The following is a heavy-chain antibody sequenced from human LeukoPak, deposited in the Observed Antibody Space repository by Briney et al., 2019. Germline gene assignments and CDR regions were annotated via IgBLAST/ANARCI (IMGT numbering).Heavy chain of an antibody. J-gene: IGHJ4*02. CDR3: AKVIVGATTKKYYFDY. D-gene: IGHD1-26*01. Sequence: PGGSLRLSCAASGFTFSSYAMSWVRQAPGKGLEWVSAISGSGGSTYYADSVKGRFTISRDNSKNTLYLQMNSLRAEDTAVYYRAKVIVGATTKKYYFDYWGQGTLVTVSS. V-gene: IGHV3-23*01. CDR2: ISGSGGST. CDR1: GFTFSSYA.